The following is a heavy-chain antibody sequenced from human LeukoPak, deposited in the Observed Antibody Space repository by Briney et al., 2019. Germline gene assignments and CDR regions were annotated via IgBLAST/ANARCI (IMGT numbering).Heavy chain of an antibody. CDR2: INHSGST. J-gene: IGHJ5*02. CDR1: GGSFSGHY. Sequence: SETLSLTCAVYGGSFSGHYWSWIRQPPGKGLEWIGEINHSGSTNYNPSLKSRVTISVDTSKNQFSLKLSSVTAADTAVYYCARPHSSGWYGLGENWFDPWGQGTLVTVSS. CDR3: ARPHSSGWYGLGENWFDP. D-gene: IGHD6-19*01. V-gene: IGHV4-34*01.